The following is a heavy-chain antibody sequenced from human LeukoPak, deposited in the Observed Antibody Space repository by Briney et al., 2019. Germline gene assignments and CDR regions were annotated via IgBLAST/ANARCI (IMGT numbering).Heavy chain of an antibody. CDR3: ARDPCSSTSCYAGWFDP. Sequence: GGSLRLPCAASGFTFSSYSMNWVRQAPGKGLEWVSYISSSSSTIYYADSVKGRFTISRDNAKNSLYLQMNSLRAEDTAVYYCARDPCSSTSCYAGWFDPWGQGTLVTVSS. V-gene: IGHV3-48*01. J-gene: IGHJ5*02. D-gene: IGHD2-2*01. CDR2: ISSSSSTI. CDR1: GFTFSSYS.